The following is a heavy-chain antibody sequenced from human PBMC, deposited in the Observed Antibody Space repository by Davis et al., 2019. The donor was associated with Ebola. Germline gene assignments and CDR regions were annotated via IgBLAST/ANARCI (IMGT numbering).Heavy chain of an antibody. CDR2: IRSKANSYAT. CDR1: GFTFSGSA. J-gene: IGHJ4*02. CDR3: VRLRRSEAYPYDD. D-gene: IGHD3-3*01. Sequence: GESLKISCAASGFTFSGSAMHWVRQASGKGLEWVGRIRSKANSYATAYAASVKGRFTISRDDSKNSLYLQMNSLKTEDTAIYYCVRLRRSEAYPYDDWGQGTLVTVSS. V-gene: IGHV3-73*01.